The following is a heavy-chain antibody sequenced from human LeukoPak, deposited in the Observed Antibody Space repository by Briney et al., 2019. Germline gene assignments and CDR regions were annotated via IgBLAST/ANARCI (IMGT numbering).Heavy chain of an antibody. V-gene: IGHV4-39*01. D-gene: IGHD6-13*01. CDR3: ARHVVAADVDY. Sequence: SETLSLTCTVSRGSISSSSYYWGWIRQPPGKGLEWIVSIYYSGSTYYNPSLKSRVTISVDTSKNQFSLKLSSVTAADTPVYYCARHVVAADVDYWGQGTLVTVSS. CDR2: IYYSGST. J-gene: IGHJ4*02. CDR1: RGSISSSSYY.